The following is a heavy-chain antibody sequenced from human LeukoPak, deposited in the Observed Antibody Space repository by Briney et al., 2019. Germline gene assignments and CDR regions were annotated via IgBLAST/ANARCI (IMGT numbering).Heavy chain of an antibody. CDR2: IYYSGST. CDR3: ARVYVGYCSSTSCYGAFDI. V-gene: IGHV4-59*01. Sequence: SETLSLTCTVSGGSISSYYWSWIRQPPGKGLEGIGYIYYSGSTNYNPSLKSRVTISVDTSKNQFSLKLSSVTAADTAVYYCARVYVGYCSSTSCYGAFDIWGQGTMVTVSS. J-gene: IGHJ3*02. CDR1: GGSISSYY. D-gene: IGHD2-2*01.